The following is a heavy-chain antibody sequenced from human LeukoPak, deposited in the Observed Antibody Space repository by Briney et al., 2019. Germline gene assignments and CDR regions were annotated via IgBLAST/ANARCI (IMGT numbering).Heavy chain of an antibody. CDR3: ARYREIVGAIRGFDI. Sequence: PSETLSLTCTVSGYSISSGYYWGWIRQPPGKGLEWIGSIYHSGSTYYNPSLKSRVTISVDTSKNQFSLKLSSVTAADTAVYYCARYREIVGAIRGFDIWGQGTMVTVSS. D-gene: IGHD1-26*01. CDR1: GYSISSGYY. J-gene: IGHJ3*02. CDR2: IYHSGST. V-gene: IGHV4-38-2*02.